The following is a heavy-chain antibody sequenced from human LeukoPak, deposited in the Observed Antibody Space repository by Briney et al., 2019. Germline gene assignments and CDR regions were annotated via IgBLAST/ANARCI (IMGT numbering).Heavy chain of an antibody. Sequence: GGSLRLSCAASGFTFSSYAMSWVRQAPGKGLEWVSAISGSGGSTYYADSVKGRFTISRDNSKNTLYLQMNSLRAEDTAVYYCAKDRAIYYDSSGSDAFDIWGQGTMVTVSS. D-gene: IGHD3-22*01. CDR3: AKDRAIYYDSSGSDAFDI. CDR1: GFTFSSYA. CDR2: ISGSGGST. J-gene: IGHJ3*02. V-gene: IGHV3-23*01.